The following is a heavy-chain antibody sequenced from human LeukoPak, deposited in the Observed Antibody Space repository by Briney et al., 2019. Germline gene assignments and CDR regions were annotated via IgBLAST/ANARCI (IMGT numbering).Heavy chain of an antibody. CDR2: IYADGYT. CDR3: ARDRRGEKDFDV. V-gene: IGHV3-53*04. CDR1: GFIYSDWW. J-gene: IGHJ3*01. Sequence: GGSLRLSCVASGFIYSDWWMNWVRQAPGKGLEWVSAIYADGYTRDAASVKGRFSISRHNSKNTVYLQMDNLRPEDTAVYYCARDRRGEKDFDVWGPGTMVPVSS.